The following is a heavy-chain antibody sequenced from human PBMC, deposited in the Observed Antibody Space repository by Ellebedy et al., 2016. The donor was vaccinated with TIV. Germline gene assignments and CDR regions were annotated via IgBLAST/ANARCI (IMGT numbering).Heavy chain of an antibody. CDR1: GFTFSSYA. CDR3: ARGFDY. CDR2: ISSSSSYT. Sequence: GGSLRLSCAASGFTFSSYAMSWVRQAPGKGLEWVSYISSSSSYTNYADSVKGRFTISRDNSKNTLYLQMNSLRAEDTAVYYCARGFDYWGQGTLVTVSS. J-gene: IGHJ4*02. V-gene: IGHV3-21*05.